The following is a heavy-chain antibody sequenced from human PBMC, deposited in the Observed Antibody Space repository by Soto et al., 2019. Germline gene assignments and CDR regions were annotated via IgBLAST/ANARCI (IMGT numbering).Heavy chain of an antibody. D-gene: IGHD6-19*01. V-gene: IGHV4-34*01. CDR1: GGSFSGYY. J-gene: IGHJ5*02. CDR2: INHSGST. CDR3: ARGPHSSGSWFDP. Sequence: SETLSLTCAVYGGSFSGYYWSWIRQPPGKGLEWIGEINHSGSTNYNPSLKSRVTISVDTSKNQFSLKLSSVTAADTAVYYCARGPHSSGSWFDPWGQGTLVTV.